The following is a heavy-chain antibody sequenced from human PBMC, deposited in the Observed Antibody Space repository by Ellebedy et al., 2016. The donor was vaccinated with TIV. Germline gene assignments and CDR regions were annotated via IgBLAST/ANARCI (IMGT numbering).Heavy chain of an antibody. CDR3: ARDWVPYDSSGYPGDY. J-gene: IGHJ4*02. Sequence: AASVKVSCKASGYTFTSYGISWVRQAPGQGLEWMGWISAYNGNTNYAQKLQGRVTMTTDTSTSTAYMELRSLRSDDTAVYYCARDWVPYDSSGYPGDYWGQGTLVTVSS. D-gene: IGHD3-22*01. CDR1: GYTFTSYG. V-gene: IGHV1-18*04. CDR2: ISAYNGNT.